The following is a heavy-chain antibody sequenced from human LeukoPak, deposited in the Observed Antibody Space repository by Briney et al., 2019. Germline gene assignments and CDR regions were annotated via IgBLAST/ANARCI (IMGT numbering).Heavy chain of an antibody. CDR2: TYYRSGWYS. D-gene: IGHD2-15*01. J-gene: IGHJ4*02. CDR1: GDSLSSNSVA. Sequence: SQTLSLTCAISGDSLSSNSVAWNWIRQSPSRGLEWLGRTYYRSGWYSDYAVSVKGRINFNPDTSKNQFSLQLISVTPEDTAVYYCARDTRAGYSLPLDYWGQGTVVTVSS. CDR3: ARDTRAGYSLPLDY. V-gene: IGHV6-1*01.